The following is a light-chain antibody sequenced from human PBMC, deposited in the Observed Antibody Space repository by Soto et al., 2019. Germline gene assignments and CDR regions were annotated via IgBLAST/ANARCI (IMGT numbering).Light chain of an antibody. CDR1: SSDVGGYNY. Sequence: QAALTQPASVSGSPGQSITISCTGTSSDVGGYNYVSWYQQQPGKAPKLMIYEVSNRPSGVSNRFSGSKSGNTASLNISGLQAPDEADYYCSSYTSSSTRVFGTGTKLTVL. J-gene: IGLJ1*01. CDR2: EVS. CDR3: SSYTSSSTRV. V-gene: IGLV2-14*01.